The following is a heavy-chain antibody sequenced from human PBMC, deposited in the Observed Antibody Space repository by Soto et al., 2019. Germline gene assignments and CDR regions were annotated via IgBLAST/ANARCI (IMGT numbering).Heavy chain of an antibody. Sequence: EVQLLESGGGLVQPGGSLRLSCAASGFTFTIYAMSWVRQAPGKGLEWVSAISGTGGTTYYADSVKGRFTISRDNSKNTLYLQMNSLRDEDTALYYCAKEPLAQSRGWDADFWGPGTLVTVFS. CDR3: AKEPLAQSRGWDADF. D-gene: IGHD6-19*01. J-gene: IGHJ4*02. V-gene: IGHV3-23*01. CDR1: GFTFTIYA. CDR2: ISGTGGTT.